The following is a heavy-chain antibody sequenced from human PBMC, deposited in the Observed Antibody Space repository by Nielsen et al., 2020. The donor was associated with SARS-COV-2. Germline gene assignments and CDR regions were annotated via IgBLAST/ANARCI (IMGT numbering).Heavy chain of an antibody. J-gene: IGHJ6*02. D-gene: IGHD3-10*01. V-gene: IGHV3-30-3*01. CDR1: GFTFSSYA. CDR2: ISYDGSNK. Sequence: GESLKISYAASGFTFSSYAMHWVRQAPGKGLEWVAVISYDGSNKYYADSVKGRFTISRDNSKNTLYLQMNSLRAEDTAVYYCAKERAYYYGSGSRKHPYYYYGMDVWGQGTTVTVSS. CDR3: AKERAYYYGSGSRKHPYYYYGMDV.